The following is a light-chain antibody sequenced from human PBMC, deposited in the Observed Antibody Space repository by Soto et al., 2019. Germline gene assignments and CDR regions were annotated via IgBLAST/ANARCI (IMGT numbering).Light chain of an antibody. J-gene: IGLJ3*02. CDR3: SSYTSSSTSVV. CDR2: DVS. CDR1: SSDVGGYNY. Sequence: QSVLTQPASVSGSPGQSITISCTGTSSDVGGYNYVSWYQQHPGKAPKLMIYDVSKRPSGVSNRFSGSKSGNTASLTIPGLQAEDESDYYCSSYTSSSTSVVFGGGTKLTVL. V-gene: IGLV2-14*01.